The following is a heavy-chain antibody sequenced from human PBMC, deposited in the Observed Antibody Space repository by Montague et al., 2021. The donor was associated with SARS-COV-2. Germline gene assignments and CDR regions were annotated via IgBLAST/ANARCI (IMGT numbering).Heavy chain of an antibody. Sequence: SETLSLTCTVSGGSISSSSYYRGWIRQPPGKGLEWIGSIYYSGSTYYNPSLKSRVTISVDTSKNQFSLKLSSVTAADTAVYYCARDRGYFDWLFHSDYYYYGMDVWGQGTTVTVSS. J-gene: IGHJ6*02. CDR1: GGSISSSSYY. CDR3: ARDRGYFDWLFHSDYYYYGMDV. CDR2: IYYSGST. V-gene: IGHV4-39*07. D-gene: IGHD3-9*01.